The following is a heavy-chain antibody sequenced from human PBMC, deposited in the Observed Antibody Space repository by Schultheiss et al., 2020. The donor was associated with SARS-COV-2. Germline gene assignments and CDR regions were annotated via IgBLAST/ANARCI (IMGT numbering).Heavy chain of an antibody. V-gene: IGHV3-73*01. CDR2: IRSKANSYAT. CDR1: GFTFSGSA. J-gene: IGHJ5*02. D-gene: IGHD3-3*01. CDR3: TDAIFGVVA. Sequence: GESLKISCAASGFTFSGSAMHWVRQASGKGLEWVGRIRSKANSYATAYAASVKGRFTISRDDSKNTAYLQMNSLKTEDTAVYYCTDAIFGVVAWGQGTLVTVSS.